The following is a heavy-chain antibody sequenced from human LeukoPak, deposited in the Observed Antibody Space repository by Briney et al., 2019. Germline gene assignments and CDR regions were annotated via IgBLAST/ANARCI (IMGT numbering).Heavy chain of an antibody. D-gene: IGHD6-13*01. J-gene: IGHJ4*02. CDR1: GFTFRSYE. CDR3: ARGERTAAADY. V-gene: IGHV3-48*03. Sequence: PGGSLRLSCAASGFTFRSYEMNWVRQAPGKGLEWVSYISSSGSTIYYADSVKGRFTISRDNAKNSLFLQMNSLRADDTAVYYCARGERTAAADYWGQGTLVTVSS. CDR2: ISSSGSTI.